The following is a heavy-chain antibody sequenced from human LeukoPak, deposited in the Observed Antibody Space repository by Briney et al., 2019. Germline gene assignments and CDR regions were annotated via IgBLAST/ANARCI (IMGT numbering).Heavy chain of an antibody. J-gene: IGHJ3*02. V-gene: IGHV3-7*01. CDR1: GFTFSSYW. CDR2: IKQDGSEK. D-gene: IGHD3-10*01. CDR3: ARDKDNLYYYGSGGVIGSWGSNAFDI. Sequence: GGSLRLSCAASGFTFSSYWMSWVRQAPGKGLEWVANIKQDGSEKYYVDSVKGRFTISRDNAKNSLYLQMNSLRAKDTAVYYCARDKDNLYYYGSGGVIGSWGSNAFDIWGQGTMVTVSS.